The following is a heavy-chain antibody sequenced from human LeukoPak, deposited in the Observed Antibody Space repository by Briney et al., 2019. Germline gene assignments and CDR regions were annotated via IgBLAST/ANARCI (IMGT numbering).Heavy chain of an antibody. Sequence: SETLSLTCAVYGGPFSGYYWSWIRQPPGKGLEWIGEINHSGSTNYNPSLKSRVTISVDTSKNQFSLKLSSVTAADTAMYYCATSGTPSYYYYYGMDVWGQGTTVTVSS. CDR1: GGPFSGYY. V-gene: IGHV4-34*01. J-gene: IGHJ6*02. CDR3: ATSGTPSYYYYYGMDV. CDR2: INHSGST.